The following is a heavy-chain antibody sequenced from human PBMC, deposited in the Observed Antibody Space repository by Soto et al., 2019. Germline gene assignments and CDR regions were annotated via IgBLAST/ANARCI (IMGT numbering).Heavy chain of an antibody. J-gene: IGHJ4*02. D-gene: IGHD6-19*01. CDR2: IYYSGNT. Sequence: SETLSLTCTVSGGSIGSSSYHWDWIRQPPGKGLEWIGSIYYSGNTYYNPSLKSRVTISLDTSKNQFSLTLSSVTAADTAVYYCARLSYSSGWYIDYWGQGTLVTVSS. CDR3: ARLSYSSGWYIDY. CDR1: GGSIGSSSYH. V-gene: IGHV4-39*01.